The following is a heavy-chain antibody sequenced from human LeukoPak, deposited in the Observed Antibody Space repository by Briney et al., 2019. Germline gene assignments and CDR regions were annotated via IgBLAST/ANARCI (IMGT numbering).Heavy chain of an antibody. CDR3: ARTKILRLLEWMLMEPYHMDV. D-gene: IGHD3-3*01. V-gene: IGHV4-59*02. CDR2: IYYSGST. CDR1: GDPVNSYY. Sequence: PSETRSLTCTASGDPVNSYYWSWIRQSPGKGREWIGNIYYSGSTNYNPSLKSRVTMSVDTSKKQFYLKLSSVTSADTAVYYCARTKILRLLEWMLMEPYHMDVWGRGTTVTVSS. J-gene: IGHJ6*03.